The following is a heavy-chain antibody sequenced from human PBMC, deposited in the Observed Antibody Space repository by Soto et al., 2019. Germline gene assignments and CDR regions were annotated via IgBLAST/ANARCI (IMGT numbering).Heavy chain of an antibody. V-gene: IGHV3-33*01. Sequence: QVQLVESGGGVVQPGRSLRLSCAASGFTFSAYGMHWVRQAPGEGLEWVAVIWYDGGSEYYADSVEGRFTVSRDNAKNTVYLHMDTLGGDDTAVCFCARAHGPSLGSCLDLWGQGTLVTVSA. CDR1: GFTFSAYG. J-gene: IGHJ5*02. D-gene: IGHD2-2*01. CDR3: ARAHGPSLGSCLDL. CDR2: IWYDGGSE.